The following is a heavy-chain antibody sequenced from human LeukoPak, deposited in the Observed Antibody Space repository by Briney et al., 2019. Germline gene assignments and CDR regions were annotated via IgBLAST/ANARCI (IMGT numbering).Heavy chain of an antibody. V-gene: IGHV4-38-2*01. CDR1: GYSISSGYY. CDR3: ARHGPKQVVHYYYYYMDV. CDR2: IYYSGST. J-gene: IGHJ6*03. D-gene: IGHD2-15*01. Sequence: PSETLSLTCAVSGYSISSGYYWGWIRQPPGKGLEWIGYIYYSGSTNYNPSLKSRVTISVDTSKNQFSLKLSSVTAADTAVYHCARHGPKQVVHYYYYYMDVWGKGTTVTVSS.